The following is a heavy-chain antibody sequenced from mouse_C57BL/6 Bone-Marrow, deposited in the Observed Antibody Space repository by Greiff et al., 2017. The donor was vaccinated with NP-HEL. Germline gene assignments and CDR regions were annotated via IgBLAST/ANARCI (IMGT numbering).Heavy chain of an antibody. D-gene: IGHD2-4*01. CDR3: ARELYYDYDEDY. Sequence: QVQLQQPGAELVKPGASVKMSCKASGYTFTSYWITWVKQRPGQGLEWIGDIYPGSGSTNYNEKFKSKATLTVDTSSSTAYMQLSSLTSEDSAVYYCARELYYDYDEDYWGQGTTLTVSS. CDR2: IYPGSGST. CDR1: GYTFTSYW. J-gene: IGHJ2*01. V-gene: IGHV1-55*01.